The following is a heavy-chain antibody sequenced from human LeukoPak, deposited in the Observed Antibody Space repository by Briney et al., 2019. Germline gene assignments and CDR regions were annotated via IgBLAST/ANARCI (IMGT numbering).Heavy chain of an antibody. CDR1: GFTLSNYA. CDR3: AKEGARLRGPFDY. J-gene: IGHJ4*02. CDR2: ISGSGGNA. D-gene: IGHD5-12*01. V-gene: IGHV3-23*01. Sequence: PGRSLRLSCAASGFTLSNYALSSVRQAPGPGLECVSGISGSGGNAYYADSVKGRSTISRDNSKSTLYLQMNSLRAEDTAVYYCAKEGARLRGPFDYWGQGTRVTVSS.